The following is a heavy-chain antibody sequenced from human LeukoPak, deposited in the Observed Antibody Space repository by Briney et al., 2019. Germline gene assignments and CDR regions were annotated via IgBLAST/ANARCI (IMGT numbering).Heavy chain of an antibody. V-gene: IGHV4-59*08. CDR3: AGPGLRGYSYYYMDV. CDR1: GGSISTYY. D-gene: IGHD4-17*01. Sequence: PSETLSLTCTVSGGSISTYYWSWIRQPPGKGLEWIGYIYYSGSTNYNPSLKGRVTMSVDTSKNQFSLKLSSVIAADTAVYYCAGPGLRGYSYYYMDVWGKGTTVTVSS. CDR2: IYYSGST. J-gene: IGHJ6*03.